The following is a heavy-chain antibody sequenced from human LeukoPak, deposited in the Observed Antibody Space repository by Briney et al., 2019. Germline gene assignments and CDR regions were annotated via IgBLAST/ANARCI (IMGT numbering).Heavy chain of an antibody. D-gene: IGHD6-19*01. Sequence: GGPLRLSCAASRFTLSNYWMSWVRQASGKGLEWVANIKQDGSETYYVDSVKGRFTISRDNAKNSLPLQMNSLRAEDTAVYYCARQRGSGCLDYWGQGTLVTVSS. CDR2: IKQDGSET. J-gene: IGHJ4*02. CDR3: ARQRGSGCLDY. V-gene: IGHV3-7*01. CDR1: RFTLSNYW.